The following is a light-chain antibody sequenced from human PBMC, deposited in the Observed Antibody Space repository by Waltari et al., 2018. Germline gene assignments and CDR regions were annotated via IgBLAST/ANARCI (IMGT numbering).Light chain of an antibody. Sequence: QSALTQPASVSGSPGQSITISCTGTSSDVGGYNYVSWYLQHPGKAPKLMIYEVSNRPAGVSNRFSGSKSGNTASRTISGLQAEDEADYYCSSYTSSSTLYVFGTGTKVTVL. CDR2: EVS. V-gene: IGLV2-14*01. J-gene: IGLJ1*01. CDR1: SSDVGGYNY. CDR3: SSYTSSSTLYV.